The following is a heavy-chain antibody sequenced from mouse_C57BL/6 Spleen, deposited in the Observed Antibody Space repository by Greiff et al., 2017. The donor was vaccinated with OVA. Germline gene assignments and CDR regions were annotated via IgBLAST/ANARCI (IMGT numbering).Heavy chain of an antibody. J-gene: IGHJ2*01. CDR3: TTLVRGSFDY. V-gene: IGHV14-1*01. CDR1: GFNFKDYY. Sequence: EVQLQQSGAELVRPGASVKLSCTASGFNFKDYYMHWVKQRPEQGLEWIGRIDPADGDTEYTPKFQGKATMTADTSSNTAYMQLSSLTSEDTAVYYCTTLVRGSFDYWGQGTTLTVSS. D-gene: IGHD2-14*01. CDR2: IDPADGDT.